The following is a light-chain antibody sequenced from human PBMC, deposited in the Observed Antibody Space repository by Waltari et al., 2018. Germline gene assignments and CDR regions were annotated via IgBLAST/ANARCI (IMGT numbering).Light chain of an antibody. CDR2: DVS. J-gene: IGLJ3*02. V-gene: IGLV2-23*02. CDR1: SSDIGTSNL. CDR3: CSYAISNSGV. Sequence: QSALTQPASVSGSPGQSITISCIGTSSDIGTSNLVSWYQQYPGKAPKLLIFDVSKRPSEISNRFSGAKSANTATLIISGLQAEDEADYYCCSYAISNSGVFGGGTKVTVL.